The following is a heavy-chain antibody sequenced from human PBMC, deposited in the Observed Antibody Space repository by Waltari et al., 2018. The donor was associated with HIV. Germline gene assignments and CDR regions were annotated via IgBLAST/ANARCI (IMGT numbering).Heavy chain of an antibody. CDR1: GFTFSTYS. V-gene: IGHV3-48*04. D-gene: IGHD2-21*01. J-gene: IGHJ3*02. Sequence: EVQLVESGGGLVQHGGSLRLSCAASGFTFSTYSMNWVRQAPGKGLEWVSYISSSSTTIYYADSVKGRFTISRDNAKNLLYLQMNSLRAEDTAVYYCARDKAVIQPDAFDIWGQGTMVTVSS. CDR3: ARDKAVIQPDAFDI. CDR2: ISSSSTTI.